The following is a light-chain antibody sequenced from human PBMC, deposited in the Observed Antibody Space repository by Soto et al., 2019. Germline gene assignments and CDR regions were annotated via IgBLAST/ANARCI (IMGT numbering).Light chain of an antibody. V-gene: IGKV1-5*03. Sequence: DIQMTQSPSTLFASVGDRFTITFRASQSISSWLAWYQQKPGKAPKLLIYKASSLESGVPSRFSGSGSGTDFTLTISCLQSEDFATYYCQQRSNWITFGQGTRLEIK. J-gene: IGKJ5*01. CDR3: QQRSNWIT. CDR2: KAS. CDR1: QSISSW.